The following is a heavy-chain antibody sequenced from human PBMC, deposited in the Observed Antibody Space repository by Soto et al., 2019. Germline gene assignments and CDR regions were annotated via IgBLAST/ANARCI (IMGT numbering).Heavy chain of an antibody. V-gene: IGHV1-18*01. Sequence: QVQLVQSGAEVKKPGASVKVSCKASGYTFSTYSISWVRQAPGQGLEWMGWIYNGNTSYAQKVQDRVTMTTDRFTNTAYMELRSLTSADTAVYYCARTLRGCLATYWGQGTLVTVSS. CDR3: ARTLRGCLATY. CDR2: IYNGNT. CDR1: GYTFSTYS. D-gene: IGHD6-19*01. J-gene: IGHJ4*02.